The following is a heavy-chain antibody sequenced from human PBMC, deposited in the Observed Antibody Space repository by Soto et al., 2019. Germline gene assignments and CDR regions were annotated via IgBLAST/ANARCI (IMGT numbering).Heavy chain of an antibody. V-gene: IGHV1-18*01. CDR2: ISPNNGNT. CDR1: GYTFTNYG. CDR3: ARGRAATLAAAGHDY. Sequence: QVQLVQSGGEEKNPGASVKVSCKAFGYTFTNYGICWVRQAPGQGLEWMGWISPNNGNTKYAQKIQGRVTMTTDTSTSTAYMDLRSLISDDTAVYYCARGRAATLAAAGHDYWGQGTLVTVSS. J-gene: IGHJ4*02. D-gene: IGHD6-13*01.